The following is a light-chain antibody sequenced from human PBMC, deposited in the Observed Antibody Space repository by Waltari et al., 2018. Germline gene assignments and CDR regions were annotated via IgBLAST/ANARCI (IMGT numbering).Light chain of an antibody. CDR3: QQYDGSTGT. Sequence: EIVLTQSPGTLSLSPGERATLSCRASQSVRSIYFAWYQQKPGQAPRLLIPGASSRATGIPDRCSGSGSGTDFTLTISRLEPEDFAVYYCQQYDGSTGTFGQGTKVEI. J-gene: IGKJ1*01. CDR1: QSVRSIY. V-gene: IGKV3-20*01. CDR2: GAS.